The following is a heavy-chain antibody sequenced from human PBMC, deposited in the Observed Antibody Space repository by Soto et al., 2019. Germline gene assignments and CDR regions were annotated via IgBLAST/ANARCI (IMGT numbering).Heavy chain of an antibody. CDR3: ARGRTHSSFDY. CDR2: IYYSGRT. V-gene: IGHV4-30-4*01. J-gene: IGHJ4*02. Sequence: SETLSLTCTVAGDSISSGDYYWSWIRQPPGKGLEWIGYIYYSGRTYYNPSLKSRLTISLDTSKNHFSLKLSSVTAADTAVYYCARGRTHSSFDYWGLGTLVTVSS. CDR1: GDSISSGDYY.